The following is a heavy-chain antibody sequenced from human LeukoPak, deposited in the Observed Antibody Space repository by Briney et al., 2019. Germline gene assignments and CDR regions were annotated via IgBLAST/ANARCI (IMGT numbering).Heavy chain of an antibody. CDR1: GGSFSGYY. Sequence: NPSETLSLTCAVYGGSFSGYYWSWIRQPPGKGLEWIGEINHSGSTNYNPSVKSRVTISVDTSKNQFSLKVTSVTAADTALYYCGRSAGFVHFDHWGQGTLVTVSS. J-gene: IGHJ4*02. CDR3: GRSAGFVHFDH. V-gene: IGHV4-34*01. CDR2: INHSGST. D-gene: IGHD3-16*01.